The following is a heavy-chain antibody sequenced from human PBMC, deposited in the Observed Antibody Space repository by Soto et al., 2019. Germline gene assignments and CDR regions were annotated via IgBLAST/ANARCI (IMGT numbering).Heavy chain of an antibody. D-gene: IGHD6-13*01. Sequence: EEQLLESGGGLVQPGGSLRLSCAASGFNFSNYAMNWVRQAPGKGLEWVSGIVDTGGRTFYADSVKGRFTISRDNSKNTLYLQMRSLRVEDTAVYYCAPVPAATSYYGTDVWGQGTTVTVSS. CDR2: IVDTGGRT. CDR3: APVPAATSYYGTDV. J-gene: IGHJ6*02. CDR1: GFNFSNYA. V-gene: IGHV3-23*01.